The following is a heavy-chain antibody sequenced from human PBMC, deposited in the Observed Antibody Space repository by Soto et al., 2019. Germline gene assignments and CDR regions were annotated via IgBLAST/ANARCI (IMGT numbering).Heavy chain of an antibody. V-gene: IGHV5-51*01. CDR2: IYPGDSDT. Sequence: GEPLKISCTGVGYSFTSYWIGWVRQMPGKGLEWMGIIYPGDSDTRYSPSFQGQVTISADKSISTVYLQWSSLKASDTAMYYCARGYCTTNICDPWFDPWGQGTLVTVS. D-gene: IGHD2-8*01. J-gene: IGHJ5*02. CDR1: GYSFTSYW. CDR3: ARGYCTTNICDPWFDP.